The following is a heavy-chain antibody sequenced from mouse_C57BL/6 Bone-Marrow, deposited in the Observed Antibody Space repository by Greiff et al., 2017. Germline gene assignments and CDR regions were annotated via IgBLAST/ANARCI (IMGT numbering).Heavy chain of an antibody. J-gene: IGHJ3*01. CDR2: IFSGDGGT. Sequence: VQLLQSGAELVKPGASVKISCKASGYAFSSYWMNWVKQRPGKGLEWIGQIFSGDGGTNYNGKFKGKVKLTADKATSTAYMQLSSLTSEDTAVDFCERGDYWGQGTLVTVSA. V-gene: IGHV1-80*01. CDR3: ERGDY. CDR1: GYAFSSYW.